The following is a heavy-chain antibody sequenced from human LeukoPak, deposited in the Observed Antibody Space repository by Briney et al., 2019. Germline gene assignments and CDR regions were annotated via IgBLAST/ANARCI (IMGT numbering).Heavy chain of an antibody. CDR1: GYSISSGYY. V-gene: IGHV4-38-2*01. Sequence: SETLSLTCAVSGYSISSGYYWGWIRQPPGKGLEGIGSIFHSGSTYYNPSLKRRVNMSVDTSKNQISLKLSSVPAADTAVYYCATASGSYGSGSYYYYGMDVWGNGTTVTVSS. CDR3: ATASGSYGSGSYYYYGMDV. CDR2: IFHSGST. J-gene: IGHJ6*04. D-gene: IGHD3-10*01.